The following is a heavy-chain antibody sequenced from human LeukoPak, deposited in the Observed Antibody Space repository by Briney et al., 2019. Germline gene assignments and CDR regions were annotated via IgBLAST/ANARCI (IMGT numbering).Heavy chain of an antibody. CDR1: GGSFSGYY. CDR3: ARDYYDSSGYYYPDY. CDR2: INHSGST. J-gene: IGHJ4*02. D-gene: IGHD3-22*01. V-gene: IGHV4-34*01. Sequence: PSETLSLTCAVYGGSFSGYYWSWIRQPPGKGLEWIGEINHSGSTNYNPSLKSRVTISVDTSKNQFSLKLSSVTAADTAVYYCARDYYDSSGYYYPDYWGQGTLVTVSS.